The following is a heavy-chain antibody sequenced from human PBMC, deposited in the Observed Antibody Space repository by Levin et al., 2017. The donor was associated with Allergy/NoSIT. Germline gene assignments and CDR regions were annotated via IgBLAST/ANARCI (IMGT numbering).Heavy chain of an antibody. CDR2: PRNKGNSHST. D-gene: IGHD3-10*01. Sequence: GESLKISCTASGFTFSDHYMDWVRQAPGKGLEWIGRPRNKGNSHSTEYAASVKGRFIISRDDSKNSLFLQMNSLKVEDTAMYYCARALSRGAFDIWGQGTMVTVSS. CDR3: ARALSRGAFDI. CDR1: GFTFSDHY. J-gene: IGHJ3*02. V-gene: IGHV3-72*01.